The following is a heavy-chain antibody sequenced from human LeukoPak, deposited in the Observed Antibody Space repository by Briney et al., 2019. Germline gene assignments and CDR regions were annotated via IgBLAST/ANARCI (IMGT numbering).Heavy chain of an antibody. Sequence: GGSLRLSCAASGFTVSSNYMSWVRQAPGKGLEWVSVIYSGGSTYYADSVKGRFTISRDNSKNTLYLQMNSLRAEDTAVYYCAKEGSDIVVVSTSSEYYFDYWGQGTLVTVSS. CDR2: IYSGGST. CDR1: GFTVSSNY. J-gene: IGHJ4*02. D-gene: IGHD2-15*01. V-gene: IGHV3-66*01. CDR3: AKEGSDIVVVSTSSEYYFDY.